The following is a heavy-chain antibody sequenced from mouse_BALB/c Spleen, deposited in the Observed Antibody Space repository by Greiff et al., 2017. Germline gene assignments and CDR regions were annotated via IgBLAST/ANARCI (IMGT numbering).Heavy chain of an antibody. D-gene: IGHD1-1*01. CDR2: IRNKANGYTT. Sequence: EVQVVESGGGLVQPGGSLRLSCATSGFTFTDYYMSWVRQPPGKALEWLGFIRNKANGYTTEYSASVKGRFTISRDNSQSVLYLQMNTLKAEDSATYYCARDTLGSGYDYWGQGTTLTVSS. CDR3: ARDTLGSGYDY. CDR1: GFTFTDYY. J-gene: IGHJ2*01. V-gene: IGHV7-3*02.